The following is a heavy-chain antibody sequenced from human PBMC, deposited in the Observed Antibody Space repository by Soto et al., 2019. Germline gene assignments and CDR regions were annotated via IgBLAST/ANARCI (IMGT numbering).Heavy chain of an antibody. CDR2: LSAYNGNT. Sequence: DSVKVSCKASDYTFTSYVISWVRQVTGPGLEWIGWLSAYNGNTNYAQKLPGRVTMTTDTXPSTAYMEMRSLRFDDTAVYQRAIDGDIVLVVYLYGMDVWG. CDR3: AIDGDIVLVVYLYGMDV. CDR1: DYTFTSYV. J-gene: IGHJ6*02. D-gene: IGHD2-8*01. V-gene: IGHV1-18*01.